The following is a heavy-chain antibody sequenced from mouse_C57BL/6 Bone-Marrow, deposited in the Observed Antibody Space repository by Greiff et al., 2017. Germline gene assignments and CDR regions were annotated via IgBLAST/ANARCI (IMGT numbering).Heavy chain of an antibody. D-gene: IGHD2-5*01. J-gene: IGHJ1*03. V-gene: IGHV5-17*01. Sequence: EVNVVESGGGLVKPGGSLKLSCAASGFTFSDYGMHWVRQAPEKGLEWVAYISSGSSTIYYADTVKGRFTISRDNAKNTLFLQMTSLRSEDTAMYYCARPYSNYGWYFDVWGTGTTVTVSS. CDR2: ISSGSSTI. CDR1: GFTFSDYG. CDR3: ARPYSNYGWYFDV.